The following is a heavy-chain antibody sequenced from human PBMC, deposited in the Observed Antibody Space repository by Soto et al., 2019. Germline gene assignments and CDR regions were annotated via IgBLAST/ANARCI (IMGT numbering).Heavy chain of an antibody. CDR1: GDTFTNFD. Sequence: QVQLVQSGAEVKKPGASVKVSCKASGDTFTNFDLNWVRQATGQGLEWMGWMRANSGDTGHAQKFQGRVSMTRSTSISTAYMELSSLRAKDTAVYYCARYIYGQGFKAWGQGTLVIVSS. J-gene: IGHJ5*02. CDR2: MRANSGDT. CDR3: ARYIYGQGFKA. V-gene: IGHV1-8*01. D-gene: IGHD5-18*01.